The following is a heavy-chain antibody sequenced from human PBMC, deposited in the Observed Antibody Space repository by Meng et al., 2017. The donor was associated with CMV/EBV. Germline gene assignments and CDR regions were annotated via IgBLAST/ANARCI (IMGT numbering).Heavy chain of an antibody. V-gene: IGHV3-30-3*02. Sequence: ASGGTFGSHAVLSVRQTPGKGLEWVAVITHYGRNKYHADSVKSRFTNTRDNSKNTLYLQRNSLRAEDTAGYYCAWGISNRDWFGPWCQGTLVTVSS. CDR1: GGTFGSHA. D-gene: IGHD1-14*01. J-gene: IGHJ5*02. CDR3: AWGISNRDWFGP. CDR2: ITHYGRNK.